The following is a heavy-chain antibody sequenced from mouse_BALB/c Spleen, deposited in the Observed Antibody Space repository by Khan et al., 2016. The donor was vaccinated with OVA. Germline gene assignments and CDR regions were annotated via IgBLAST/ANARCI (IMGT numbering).Heavy chain of an antibody. D-gene: IGHD2-4*01. CDR3: ARQPYYHYKMLDY. V-gene: IGHV2-6-1*01. J-gene: IGHJ4*01. Sequence: QVQLKESGPGLVAPSQSLSITCTISGFSLTNYGVHWVRQPPGKGLEWLVVIWSDGSTTYNSALKSRLTIIKENSESQVFLKMNSLRADDTAMYFCARQPYYHYKMLDYWGQGTSVTVSA. CDR1: GFSLTNYG. CDR2: IWSDGST.